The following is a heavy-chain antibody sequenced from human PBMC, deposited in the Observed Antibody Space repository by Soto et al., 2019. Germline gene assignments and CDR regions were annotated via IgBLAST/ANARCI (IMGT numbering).Heavy chain of an antibody. D-gene: IGHD1-1*01. CDR3: ARGRYGDY. Sequence: QVHLVQSGAEVKKPGASVKVSCKCSGYTFTSYGITWARQAPGQGLEWMGWISAHNDNTDYAQKLQGRVTVTRDTSTSTAYMELRSLRSDDTAVYYCARGRYGDYWGQGALVTVSS. J-gene: IGHJ4*02. CDR1: GYTFTSYG. V-gene: IGHV1-18*01. CDR2: ISAHNDNT.